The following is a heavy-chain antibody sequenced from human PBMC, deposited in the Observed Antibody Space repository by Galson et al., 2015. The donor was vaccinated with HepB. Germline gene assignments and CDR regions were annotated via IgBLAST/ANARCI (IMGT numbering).Heavy chain of an antibody. Sequence: SLRLSCAASGFTFSSYAMTWVRQAPGKGLEWVSTVSSSGGSTYCADSVKGRFTISRDNSKNTVYLQIKSLRAEDTAVYYCAKGIAGAGVPYFDYWGQGSLVTVSS. CDR1: GFTFSSYA. J-gene: IGHJ4*02. D-gene: IGHD6-19*01. CDR3: AKGIAGAGVPYFDY. CDR2: VSSSGGST. V-gene: IGHV3-23*01.